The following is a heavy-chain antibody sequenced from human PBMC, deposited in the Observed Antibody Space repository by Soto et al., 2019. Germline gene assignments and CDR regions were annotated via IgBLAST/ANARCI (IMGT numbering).Heavy chain of an antibody. J-gene: IGHJ4*02. V-gene: IGHV1-3*01. CDR1: GYTFTSYA. CDR2: SNAGNGNK. CDR3: ARGGGWVGDPSFDS. D-gene: IGHD3-16*01. Sequence: QVPLVQSGAEVKRPGASVKFSCKTSGYTFTSYALHWVRQAPGQGLEWMGWSNAGNGNKKYSQKFQGRVTLSSDRSATTASMALTGPRSKNTALYYCARGGGWVGDPSFDSWGQGTLVTVSS.